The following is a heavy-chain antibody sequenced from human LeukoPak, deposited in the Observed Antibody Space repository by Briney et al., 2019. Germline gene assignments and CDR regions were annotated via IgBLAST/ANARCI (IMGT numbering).Heavy chain of an antibody. D-gene: IGHD6-13*01. J-gene: IGHJ6*02. Sequence: ASVKVSCKASGYTFTDYYMHWVRQAPGQGLEWMGWINPNSGGTNYAQKFQGRVTMTTGTSISTAYMEVSRLRSDVTAVYYCARVRIGQQLDKYYYYAMDVWGQGTTVTVSS. CDR3: ARVRIGQQLDKYYYYAMDV. CDR1: GYTFTDYY. CDR2: INPNSGGT. V-gene: IGHV1-2*02.